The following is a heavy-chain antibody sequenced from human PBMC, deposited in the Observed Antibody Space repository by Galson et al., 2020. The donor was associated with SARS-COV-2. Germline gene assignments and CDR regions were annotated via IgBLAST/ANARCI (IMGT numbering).Heavy chain of an antibody. D-gene: IGHD3-10*01. CDR1: GGSFSSGSYF. Sequence: SETLSLTCTVSGGSFSSGSYFWSWLRQPAGKGLEWIGRGYSSGSTNYNPSLKRRVTISVDTSKNQFSLKLTSVTAADKAVYYCARGRYEFGDFIPLDYWGQGTLVTVSS. CDR3: ARGRYEFGDFIPLDY. J-gene: IGHJ4*02. CDR2: GYSSGST. V-gene: IGHV4-61*02.